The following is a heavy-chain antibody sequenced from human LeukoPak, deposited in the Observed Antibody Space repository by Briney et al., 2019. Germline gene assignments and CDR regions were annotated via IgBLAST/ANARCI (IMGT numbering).Heavy chain of an antibody. V-gene: IGHV3-30*03. CDR1: GRPFSSSI. Sequence: SGGSLRLSCALSGRPFSSSIMHWVRRAPGKGLEWVAGMSFDGSQYYVESVKGRFTISRDNSGNTVYLHMTSLRPGDTAVYFCAREGHTSGFCGSFDIWGQGTTVTISS. J-gene: IGHJ3*02. D-gene: IGHD5-12*01. CDR2: MSFDGSQ. CDR3: AREGHTSGFCGSFDI.